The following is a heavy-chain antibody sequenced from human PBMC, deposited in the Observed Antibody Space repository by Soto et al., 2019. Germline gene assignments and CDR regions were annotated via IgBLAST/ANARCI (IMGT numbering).Heavy chain of an antibody. V-gene: IGHV1-69*01. CDR2: IIPIFGTA. D-gene: IGHD5-12*01. CDR1: GGTFSSYA. Sequence: QVQLVQSGAEVKKPGSSVKVSCKASGGTFSSYAISWVRQAPGQGLEWMGGIIPIFGTANYAQKFQGRVTITAEESTSTAYRELSSLRSEDTAVYYCARAPSESGGYVGIYYGMDVWGQGTTVTVSS. J-gene: IGHJ6*02. CDR3: ARAPSESGGYVGIYYGMDV.